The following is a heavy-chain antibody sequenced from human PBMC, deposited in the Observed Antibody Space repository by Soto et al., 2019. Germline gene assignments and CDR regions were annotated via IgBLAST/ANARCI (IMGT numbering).Heavy chain of an antibody. Sequence: GGSLRLSCAASGFTFSSYGMHWVRQAPGKGLEWVAVISYDGSNKYYADSVKGRFTISRDNSKNTLYLQMNSLRAEDTAVYYCARDSGPYSSGWYAGYWGQGTLVTVS. J-gene: IGHJ4*02. V-gene: IGHV3-30*03. CDR3: ARDSGPYSSGWYAGY. D-gene: IGHD6-19*01. CDR2: ISYDGSNK. CDR1: GFTFSSYG.